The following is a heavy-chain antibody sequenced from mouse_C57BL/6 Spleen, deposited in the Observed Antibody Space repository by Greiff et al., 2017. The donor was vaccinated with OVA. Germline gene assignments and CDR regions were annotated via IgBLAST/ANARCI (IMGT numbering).Heavy chain of an antibody. J-gene: IGHJ4*01. D-gene: IGHD2-12*01. CDR1: GYTFTSYW. V-gene: IGHV1-55*01. Sequence: VQLQQPGAELVKPGASVKMSCKASGYTFTSYWITWVKQRPGQGLEWIGDIYPGSGSTNYNEKFKSKATLTVDTSSSTAYMQLSSLTSEDSAVYYCARRGGGYYTAMDYWGQGTSVTVSS. CDR2: IYPGSGST. CDR3: ARRGGGYYTAMDY.